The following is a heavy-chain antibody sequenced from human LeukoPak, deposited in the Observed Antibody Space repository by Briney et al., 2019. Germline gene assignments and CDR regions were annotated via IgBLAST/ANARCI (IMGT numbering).Heavy chain of an antibody. V-gene: IGHV3-15*01. CDR1: GFTFSNAW. CDR3: TTALRWEPLQWDY. J-gene: IGHJ4*02. D-gene: IGHD1-26*01. CDR2: IKSKTDGETT. Sequence: PGGSLRLSCAASGFTFSNAWMSWVRQAPGERLEWVGRIKSKTDGETTDYAAPVKGRFTISRDDSKNTLYLQMNSLKTEDTAVYYCTTALRWEPLQWDYWGQGTLVTVSS.